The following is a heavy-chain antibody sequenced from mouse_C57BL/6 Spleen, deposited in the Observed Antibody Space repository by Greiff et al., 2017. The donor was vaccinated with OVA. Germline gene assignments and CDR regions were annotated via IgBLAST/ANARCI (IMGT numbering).Heavy chain of an antibody. D-gene: IGHD2-3*01. CDR3: ANGYYWFAY. J-gene: IGHJ3*01. CDR2: ISSGSSTI. CDR1: GFTFSDYG. Sequence: EVQVMESGGGLVKPGGSLKLSCAASGFTFSDYGMHWVRQAPEKGLEWVAYISSGSSTIYYADTVKGRFTIARDNAKNTLFLQMTSLRSEDTAMYYCANGYYWFAYWGQGTLVTVSA. V-gene: IGHV5-17*01.